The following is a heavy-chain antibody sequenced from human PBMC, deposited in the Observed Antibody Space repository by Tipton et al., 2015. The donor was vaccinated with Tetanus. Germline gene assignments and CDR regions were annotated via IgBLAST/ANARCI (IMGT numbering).Heavy chain of an antibody. CDR1: GGSVRRGSYY. V-gene: IGHV4-61*01. J-gene: IGHJ4*02. CDR3: ARANYDFPKKGPFDS. D-gene: IGHD3-3*01. Sequence: TLSLTCTVSGGSVRRGSYYWNWIRQPPGKVLEWIGYISYSGSTNSNYSLKSRITISQDTSKNQFSLKLTSVTAADTAVYYCARANYDFPKKGPFDSWGQGTLVIVSS. CDR2: ISYSGST.